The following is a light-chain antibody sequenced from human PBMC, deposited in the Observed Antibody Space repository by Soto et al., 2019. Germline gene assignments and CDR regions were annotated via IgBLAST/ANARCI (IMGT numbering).Light chain of an antibody. V-gene: IGLV8-61*01. CDR3: MMYMGGGIWV. CDR1: SGSVSSSYY. J-gene: IGLJ3*02. CDR2: NTN. Sequence: QAVVTQEPSFSVSPGGTVTLTCGLSSGSVSSSYYPSWYQQTPGQAPRTLIYNTNPRSSGVPDRFSGSILGNKAALTITGAQADDESDYYCMMYMGGGIWVFGGGTKVTVL.